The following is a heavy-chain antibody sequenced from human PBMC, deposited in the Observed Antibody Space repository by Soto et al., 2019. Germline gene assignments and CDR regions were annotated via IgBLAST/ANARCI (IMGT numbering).Heavy chain of an antibody. CDR2: ISYDGSNK. CDR3: AKGTVGSYYYYYGMDV. Sequence: ESGGGVVQPGRSLRLSCAASGFTFSSYGMHWVRQAPGKGLEWVAVISYDGSNKYYADSVKGRFTISRDNSKNTLYLEMNSLRAEDTAVYYCAKGTVGSYYYYYGMDVWGQGTTVTVSS. J-gene: IGHJ6*02. CDR1: GFTFSSYG. V-gene: IGHV3-30*18. D-gene: IGHD1-26*01.